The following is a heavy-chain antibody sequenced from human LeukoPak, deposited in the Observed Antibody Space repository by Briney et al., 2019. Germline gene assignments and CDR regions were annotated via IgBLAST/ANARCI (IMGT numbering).Heavy chain of an antibody. V-gene: IGHV3-23*01. Sequence: GGSLRLSCAASGFTFSNAWMSWVRQAPGKGLEWVSAISGSGGSTYYADSVKGRFTISRDNSKNTLYLQMNSLRAEDTAVYYCAKALSGSYYGPLEYYFDYWGQGTLVTVSS. CDR3: AKALSGSYYGPLEYYFDY. D-gene: IGHD1-26*01. CDR2: ISGSGGST. J-gene: IGHJ4*02. CDR1: GFTFSNAW.